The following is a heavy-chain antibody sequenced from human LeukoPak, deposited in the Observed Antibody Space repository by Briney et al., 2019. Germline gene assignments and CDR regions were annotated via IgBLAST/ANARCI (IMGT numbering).Heavy chain of an antibody. V-gene: IGHV1-2*02. CDR2: INPNSGGT. CDR1: GYTFTGYY. D-gene: IGHD5-24*01. CDR3: ARVEMATMRFDP. Sequence: ASVKVSCKASGYTFTGYYMHWVRQAPGQGLGWMGWINPNSGGTNYAQKFQGRVTMTRDTSISTAYMELSRLRSDDTAVYYCARVEMATMRFDPWGQGTLVTVSS. J-gene: IGHJ5*02.